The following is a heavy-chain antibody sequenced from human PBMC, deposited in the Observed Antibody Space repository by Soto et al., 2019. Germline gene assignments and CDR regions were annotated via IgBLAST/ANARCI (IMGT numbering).Heavy chain of an antibody. CDR3: ATGTVSSRPYYLDY. J-gene: IGHJ4*02. V-gene: IGHV3-30*04. Sequence: QVQLVQSGGGVVQPGRSLRLSCSVSGFPFATHAMHWVRQTPDKGLEWVAVISFDGGIQNYVDSVKDRFTISRNNSQNSLYLQMNSLRAEDTAVSYCATGTVSSRPYYLDYCGQGTLVTVSS. D-gene: IGHD4-17*01. CDR1: GFPFATHA. CDR2: ISFDGGIQ.